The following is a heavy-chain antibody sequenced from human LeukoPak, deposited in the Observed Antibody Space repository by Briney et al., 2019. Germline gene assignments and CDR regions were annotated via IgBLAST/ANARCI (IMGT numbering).Heavy chain of an antibody. Sequence: SQTLSLTCDISGDSVSSNSAVWNWIRQSPSRGLEWLGKTYYRSKWRDDSAVSERGRVTITPDTSKNQFSLQLSSVTPEDTAVYYCARSGRYTFDYWGQGILVTVSS. CDR1: GDSVSSNSAV. CDR2: TYYRSKWRD. D-gene: IGHD1-26*01. J-gene: IGHJ4*02. CDR3: ARSGRYTFDY. V-gene: IGHV6-1*01.